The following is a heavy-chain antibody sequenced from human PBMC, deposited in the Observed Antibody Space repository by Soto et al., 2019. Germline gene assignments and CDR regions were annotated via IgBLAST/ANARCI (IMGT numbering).Heavy chain of an antibody. CDR3: AHGTHYYYDSSGYPYYFDY. J-gene: IGHJ4*02. D-gene: IGHD3-22*01. CDR2: IYWDDDK. Sequence: QITLKESGPPLVKPTQTLTLTCTFSGFSLSTSGVGVGWIRQPPGKALEWLALIYWDDDKRYSPSLKSRLTITKDTSKNQVVLTMTNMDPVDTATYYCAHGTHYYYDSSGYPYYFDYWGQGTLVTVSS. CDR1: GFSLSTSGVG. V-gene: IGHV2-5*02.